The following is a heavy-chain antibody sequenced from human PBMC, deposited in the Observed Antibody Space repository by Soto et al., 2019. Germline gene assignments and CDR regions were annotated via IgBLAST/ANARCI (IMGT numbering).Heavy chain of an antibody. J-gene: IGHJ4*02. D-gene: IGHD3-3*01. CDR2: ISLTSKVI. CDR1: GFTFSGES. Sequence: PGGSLRLSCAASGFTFSGESMIWLRQAPGKGLGWVSCISLTSKVIYYVDSVKGRFTTSRDNGKNVLFLQMNDLRGEDTAVYYCARGTYYSGDNGYYYFDSWGKGTLVTVSS. CDR3: ARGTYYSGDNGYYYFDS. V-gene: IGHV3-48*01.